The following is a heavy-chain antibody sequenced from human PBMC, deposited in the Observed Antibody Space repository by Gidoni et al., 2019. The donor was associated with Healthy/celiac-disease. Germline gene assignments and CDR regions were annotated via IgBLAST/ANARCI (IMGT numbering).Heavy chain of an antibody. D-gene: IGHD1-7*01. CDR3: AKSPALTGTTSPPGPLNGMDV. Sequence: EVQLVESGGGLVQPGGSLRLSCAASGFTFSSYAMSWVRQAPEKGLEWVSAISGSGGSTYYADSVKGRFTISRDNSKNTLYLQMNSLRAEDTAVYYCAKSPALTGTTSPPGPLNGMDVWGQGTTVTVSS. CDR2: ISGSGGST. J-gene: IGHJ6*02. CDR1: GFTFSSYA. V-gene: IGHV3-23*04.